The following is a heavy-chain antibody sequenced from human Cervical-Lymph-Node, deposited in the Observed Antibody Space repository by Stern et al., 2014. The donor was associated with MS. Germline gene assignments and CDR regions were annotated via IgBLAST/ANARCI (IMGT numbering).Heavy chain of an antibody. Sequence: QMQLVQSGAEVKKPRASVKISCKAPGYKFTNYYIHWMRQAPGQGPEWMGMINPSGDNTTSAQKFQGRVAMTRDTSTSTVYMELSRLRSEDAAVYYCASGRLGYWGQGTQVTVSS. CDR2: INPSGDNT. V-gene: IGHV1-46*01. CDR1: GYKFTNYY. J-gene: IGHJ4*02. CDR3: ASGRLGY.